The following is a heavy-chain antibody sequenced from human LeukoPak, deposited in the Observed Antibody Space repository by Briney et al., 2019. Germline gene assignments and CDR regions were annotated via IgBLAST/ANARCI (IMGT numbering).Heavy chain of an antibody. J-gene: IGHJ6*03. CDR3: ARADTDV. CDR2: INPNSGGT. Sequence: ASVKVSCKASGNTFTTYDFNWVRQAPGQGFEWMGWINPNSGGTNYAQKFQGRVTMTRDTSISTAYMELSRLRSDDTAVYYCARADTDVWGKGTTVTVSS. CDR1: GNTFTTYD. D-gene: IGHD6-19*01. V-gene: IGHV1-2*02.